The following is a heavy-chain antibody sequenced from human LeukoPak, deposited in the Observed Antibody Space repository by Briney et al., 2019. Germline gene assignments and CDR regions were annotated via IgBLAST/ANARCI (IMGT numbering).Heavy chain of an antibody. V-gene: IGHV3-11*04. CDR1: GFTFSDFY. J-gene: IGHJ4*02. CDR2: ISSSGSTI. CDR3: AKDWRAYCGGDCYSYFDY. D-gene: IGHD2-21*02. Sequence: GGSLRLSCAASGFTFSDFYMSWIRQAPGKGLEWVSYISSSGSTIYYADSVKGRFTISRDNSKNTLYLQMNSLRAEDTAVYYCAKDWRAYCGGDCYSYFDYWGQGTLVTVSS.